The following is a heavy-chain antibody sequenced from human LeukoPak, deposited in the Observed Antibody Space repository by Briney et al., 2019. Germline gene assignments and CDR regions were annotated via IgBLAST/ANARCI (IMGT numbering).Heavy chain of an antibody. CDR2: ISYDGSNK. CDR3: ARESYSYGLPRIFDY. Sequence: PGRSLRLSCAASGFTFSSYAMHWVRQAPGKGLEWVAVISYDGSNKYYADSVKGRFTISRDNSKNTLYLQMNSLRAEDTAVYYCARESYSYGLPRIFDYRGQGTLVTVSS. D-gene: IGHD5-18*01. J-gene: IGHJ4*02. CDR1: GFTFSSYA. V-gene: IGHV3-30*04.